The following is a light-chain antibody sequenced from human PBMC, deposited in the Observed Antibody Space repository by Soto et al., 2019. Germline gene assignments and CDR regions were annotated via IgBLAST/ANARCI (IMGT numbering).Light chain of an antibody. V-gene: IGKV3-15*01. Sequence: EVVMTQSPATLSVSPGEGATLSCRASQSVGSLAAWYQQKPGQAPRLLIYRASIRATGIAARFTGSGSGTEFTLTISSLQTEDFAVYYCQQYNNWPITFGPGTRLEIK. CDR3: QQYNNWPIT. J-gene: IGKJ5*01. CDR1: QSVGSL. CDR2: RAS.